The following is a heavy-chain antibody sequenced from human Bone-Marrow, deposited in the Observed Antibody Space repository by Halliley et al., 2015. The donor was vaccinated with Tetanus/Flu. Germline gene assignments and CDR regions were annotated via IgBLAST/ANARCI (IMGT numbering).Heavy chain of an antibody. CDR2: KWDDGSKK. CDR3: ARRSDISSSWYYGMDV. Sequence: KWDDGSKKSYAAPVKGRFTISRDNSKNTLHLQMNSLGAEDTAVYYCARRSDISSSWYYGMDVWGQGTTVTVSS. V-gene: IGHV3-33*01. J-gene: IGHJ6*02. D-gene: IGHD6-13*01.